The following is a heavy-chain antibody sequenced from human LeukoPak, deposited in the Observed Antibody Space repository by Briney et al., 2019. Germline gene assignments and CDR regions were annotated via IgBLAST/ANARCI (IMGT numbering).Heavy chain of an antibody. D-gene: IGHD3-22*01. CDR3: ARKYYYDSSGYGVDAFDI. CDR1: GGSISSYY. Sequence: SSETLSLTCTVSGGSISSYYWSWIRQPPGKGLEWIGYIYTSGSTNYNPSLKSRVTISVDTSKNQFSLELSSVTAADTAVYYCARKYYYDSSGYGVDAFDIWGQGTMVTVSS. J-gene: IGHJ3*02. CDR2: IYTSGST. V-gene: IGHV4-4*09.